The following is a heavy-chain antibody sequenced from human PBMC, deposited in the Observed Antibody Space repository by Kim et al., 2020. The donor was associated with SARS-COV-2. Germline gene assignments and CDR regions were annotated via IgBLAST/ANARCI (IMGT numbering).Heavy chain of an antibody. CDR1: GFTFRNYA. CDR3: STDLAQWLASRY. Sequence: GGSLRLSCAASGFTFRNYALHWVRQAPGKGPEWVSVISYDGNNKYHAYAVSGRFTITRDKSKYTLLPHMNSLRIDDTGVYDCSTDLAQWLASRY. J-gene: IGHJ4*03. D-gene: IGHD6-19*01. V-gene: IGHV3-30-3*01. CDR2: ISYDGNNK.